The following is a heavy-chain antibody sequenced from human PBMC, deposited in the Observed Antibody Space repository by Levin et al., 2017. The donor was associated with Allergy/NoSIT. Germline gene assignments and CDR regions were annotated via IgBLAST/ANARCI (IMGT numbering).Heavy chain of an antibody. CDR1: GFTFSGYW. CDR2: INGDGSST. V-gene: IGHV3-74*01. J-gene: IGHJ4*02. Sequence: GGSLRLSCAASGFTFSGYWMHWVRQAPGKGLVWVSRINGDGSSTSYAESVMGRFTISRDNAKNTLYLQMNTLRVEDTAVYFYARGRASSTYYFFDYWGQGTLVPVSS. D-gene: IGHD2-2*01. CDR3: ARGRASSTYYFFDY.